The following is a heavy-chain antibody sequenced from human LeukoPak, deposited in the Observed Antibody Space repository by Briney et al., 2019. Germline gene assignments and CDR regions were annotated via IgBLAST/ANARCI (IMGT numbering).Heavy chain of an antibody. CDR2: IYHSGST. J-gene: IGHJ3*02. Sequence: PSETLSLTCTVSGGSISSSSYYWGWIRQPPGKGLEWIGSIYHSGSTYYNPSLKSRVTISIDTSKNQFSLKLSSVTAADTAVYYCARDLYERGSDAFDIWGQGTMVTVSS. D-gene: IGHD2/OR15-2a*01. CDR3: ARDLYERGSDAFDI. CDR1: GGSISSSSYY. V-gene: IGHV4-39*07.